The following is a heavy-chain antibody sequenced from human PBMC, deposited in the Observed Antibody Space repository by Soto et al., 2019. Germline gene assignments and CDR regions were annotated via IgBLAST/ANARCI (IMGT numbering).Heavy chain of an antibody. J-gene: IGHJ6*02. CDR2: ISAYNGNT. D-gene: IGHD4-4*01. CDR3: ARGEGSVTRAGYGMDV. Sequence: QVQLVQSGAEVKKPGASVKVSCKASGYTFTSYGISWVRQAPGQGLEWMGWISAYNGNTNYAQKLQGRVTMTTDTSASTAGMEVRSLRSDDTAVYYCARGEGSVTRAGYGMDVWGQGATVTVSS. V-gene: IGHV1-18*01. CDR1: GYTFTSYG.